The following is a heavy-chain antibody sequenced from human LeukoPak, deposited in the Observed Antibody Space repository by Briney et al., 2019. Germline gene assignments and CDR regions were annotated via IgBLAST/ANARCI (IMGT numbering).Heavy chain of an antibody. D-gene: IGHD3-10*01. CDR1: GLTFNDAW. Sequence: PGGSLRLSCAASGLTFNDAWMSWVRQAPGKGLEWVGRVKSKSDGGSTDYAAPVKGRFTISRDDSRNTLYLQMNSLKIEDTAVYYCTTDSEGVWGKGTTVIVSS. V-gene: IGHV3-15*05. CDR3: TTDSEGV. CDR2: VKSKSDGGST. J-gene: IGHJ6*03.